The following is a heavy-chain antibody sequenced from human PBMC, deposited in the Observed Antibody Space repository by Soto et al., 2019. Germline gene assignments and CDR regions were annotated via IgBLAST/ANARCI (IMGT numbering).Heavy chain of an antibody. J-gene: IGHJ4*02. Sequence: QVQLQESGPGLVRPSETLSLTCTVSSDSISSYNWIWIRQSPGNGLEWIGYTDYSGNTNYNPSLKNRVTISGDTSKNQFSLRLSSVTAAHTAVYYCARAVGDPLYYLDYWGQGTLVTVSS. CDR2: TDYSGNT. CDR3: ARAVGDPLYYLDY. D-gene: IGHD6-19*01. V-gene: IGHV4-59*08. CDR1: SDSISSYN.